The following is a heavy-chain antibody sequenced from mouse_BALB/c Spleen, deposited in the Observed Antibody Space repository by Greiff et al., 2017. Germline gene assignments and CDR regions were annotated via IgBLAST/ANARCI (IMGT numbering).Heavy chain of an antibody. J-gene: IGHJ2*01. D-gene: IGHD2-1*01. V-gene: IGHV5-6-3*01. CDR1: GFTFSSYG. CDR2: INSNGGST. Sequence: EVQLVESGGGLVQPGGSLKLSCAASGFTFSSYGMSWVRQTPDKRLELVATINSNGGSTYYPDSAKGRFTISRDNAKNTLYLQMSSLKSEDTAMYYCARDHYGNPYYFDYWGQGTTLTVSS. CDR3: ARDHYGNPYYFDY.